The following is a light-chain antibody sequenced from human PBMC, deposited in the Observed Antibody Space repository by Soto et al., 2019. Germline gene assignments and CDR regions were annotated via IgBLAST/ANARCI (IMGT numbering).Light chain of an antibody. Sequence: IVLTQSPATLSLSPGERATLSCRASQSVSSYLAWYQQRPGQAPRLLIYDASNRATGIPARFSGSGSGTDFTLTISSLEPEDFAVYYCQERGNWPRLTFGGGTNVDI. J-gene: IGKJ4*01. CDR3: QERGNWPRLT. CDR1: QSVSSY. CDR2: DAS. V-gene: IGKV3-11*01.